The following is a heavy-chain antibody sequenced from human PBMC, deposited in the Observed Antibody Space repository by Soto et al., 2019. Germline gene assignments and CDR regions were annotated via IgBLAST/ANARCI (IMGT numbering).Heavy chain of an antibody. D-gene: IGHD6-13*01. Sequence: SETLSLTCAVSGGSISSGGYSWSWIRQPPGKGLEWIGYIYHSGSTYYNPSLKSRVTISVDRSKNQFSLKLSSVTAADTAVYYCARDGGQQLGHGGLFDYRGQGTLVTVSS. CDR3: ARDGGQQLGHGGLFDY. V-gene: IGHV4-30-2*01. CDR1: GGSISSGGYS. J-gene: IGHJ4*02. CDR2: IYHSGST.